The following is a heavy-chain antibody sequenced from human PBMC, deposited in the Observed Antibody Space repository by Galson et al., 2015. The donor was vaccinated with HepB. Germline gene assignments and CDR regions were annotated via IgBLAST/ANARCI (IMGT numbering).Heavy chain of an antibody. CDR3: ARGRRFDY. CDR2: ISYDGSNK. J-gene: IGHJ4*02. V-gene: IGHV3-30-3*01. Sequence: SLRLSCAASGFTFSSDAMHWVRQAPGKGLEWVAVISYDGSNKYYADPVKGRFTISRDNSKNTLYLQMNSLRAEDTAVYYCARGRRFDYWGQGTLVTVSS. CDR1: GFTFSSDA.